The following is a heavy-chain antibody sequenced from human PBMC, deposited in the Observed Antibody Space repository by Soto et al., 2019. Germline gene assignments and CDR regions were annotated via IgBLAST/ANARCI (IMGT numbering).Heavy chain of an antibody. D-gene: IGHD3-22*01. CDR2: ISPYSGNT. CDR3: ARTYYYDSSAPPPFDY. Sequence: VASVKVSCKASGYIFVNYGIAWVRQAPGQGLEWMGWISPYSGNTHYASKVQGRLTMTTDTSTSTAYMELRSLRSDDTAVYYCARTYYYDSSAPPPFDYWGQGTLVTVSS. J-gene: IGHJ4*02. CDR1: GYIFVNYG. V-gene: IGHV1-18*01.